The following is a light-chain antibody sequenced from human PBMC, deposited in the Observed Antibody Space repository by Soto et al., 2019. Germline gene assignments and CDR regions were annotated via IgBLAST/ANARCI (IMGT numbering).Light chain of an antibody. CDR1: QSIDNW. Sequence: DIQMTQSPSTLSASVGDRVTITCRASQSIDNWLAWYQQKPGKAPKLFIFKASTLEIGVPSRFSGSGSGTEFTLSISSLQPDDFATYFCQQYQSFPQTFGQGTKVEMK. CDR2: KAS. CDR3: QQYQSFPQT. V-gene: IGKV1-5*03. J-gene: IGKJ1*01.